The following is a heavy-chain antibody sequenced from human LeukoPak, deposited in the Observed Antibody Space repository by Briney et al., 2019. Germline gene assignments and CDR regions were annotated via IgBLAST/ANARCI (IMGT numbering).Heavy chain of an antibody. CDR3: AKERESCSRTCYYYYYMDV. Sequence: PGGSLRLSCAASGFTFSKFGMHWVRQAPGKGLEWVAFIRFDGSNTYYADSVKGRFTISRDNSKNTLFLQIGSLRAQDTAVYYCAKERESCSRTCYYYYYMDVWGKGTTISVSS. D-gene: IGHD2-2*01. V-gene: IGHV3-30*02. CDR2: IRFDGSNT. CDR1: GFTFSKFG. J-gene: IGHJ6*03.